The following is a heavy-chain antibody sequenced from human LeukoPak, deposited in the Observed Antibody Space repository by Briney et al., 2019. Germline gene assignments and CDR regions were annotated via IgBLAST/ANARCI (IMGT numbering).Heavy chain of an antibody. V-gene: IGHV3-33*01. D-gene: IGHD4-17*01. J-gene: IGHJ4*02. CDR2: IWYEGSNK. Sequence: HPGGSLSLSCAASGFTFSSYGMHWVRQAPGKGLEWVAVIWYEGSNKYYADSVKGRFTISRDNSKNTLYLQMNSLRAEDTAVYYCARDQGIYGDPTYYFDYWGQGTLVTASS. CDR3: ARDQGIYGDPTYYFDY. CDR1: GFTFSSYG.